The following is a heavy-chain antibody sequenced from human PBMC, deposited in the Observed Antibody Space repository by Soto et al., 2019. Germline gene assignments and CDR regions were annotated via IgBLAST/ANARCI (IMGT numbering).Heavy chain of an antibody. CDR3: TRHGPGDYFLFDP. D-gene: IGHD4-17*01. J-gene: IGHJ5*02. V-gene: IGHV3-74*01. Sequence: GGSLRLSCAASGFTFSGFWMHWVRQAPGKGLVWVSRASPDGTSTSYADSVKGRFTISRDNARNTLYMQMNSLRVDDTAVYYCTRHGPGDYFLFDPGAREPWSPSPQ. CDR2: ASPDGTST. CDR1: GFTFSGFW.